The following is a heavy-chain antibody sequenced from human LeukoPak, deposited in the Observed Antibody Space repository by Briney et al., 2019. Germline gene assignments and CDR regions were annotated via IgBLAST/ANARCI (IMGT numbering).Heavy chain of an antibody. CDR1: GGSVSSSSSY. J-gene: IGHJ4*02. CDR3: ARGPLLYYYDSSGYQDY. Sequence: SETLSLTCTVSGGSVSSSSSYWGWIRQPPGKGLEWIGSAYFTGSTNHNPSLKTRVTISLDTSKNQFSLKLSSVTAADTAVYYCARGPLLYYYDSSGYQDYWGQGTLVTVSS. CDR2: AYFTGST. D-gene: IGHD3-22*01. V-gene: IGHV4-39*01.